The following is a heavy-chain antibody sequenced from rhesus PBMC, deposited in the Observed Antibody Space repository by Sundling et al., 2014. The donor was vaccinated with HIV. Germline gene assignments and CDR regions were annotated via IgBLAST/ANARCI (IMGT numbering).Heavy chain of an antibody. V-gene: IGHV4-127*01. CDR2: IYGSTGRT. CDR1: GDSISGSYG. CDR3: ARMTSTGYYFDF. D-gene: IGHD3-3*01. Sequence: QLQLQESGPGLLKPSDTLSLTCAVSGDSISGSYGWGWIRQPPGKGLEWIGGIYGSTGRTNYNPSLKSRVTIAKDTSKNRSSLKLSSVTAADTAMYYCARMTSTGYYFDFWGLGVLGTVSS. J-gene: IGHJ4*01.